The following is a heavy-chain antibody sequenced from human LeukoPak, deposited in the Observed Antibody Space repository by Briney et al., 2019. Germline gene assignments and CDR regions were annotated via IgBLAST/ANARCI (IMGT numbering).Heavy chain of an antibody. CDR1: GFTFSSYG. D-gene: IGHD2-2*01. CDR2: ISGSGGST. J-gene: IGHJ4*02. CDR3: AKDTFYCSSTSCYYDY. Sequence: GGSLRLSCAASGFTFSSYGMSWVRQAPGKGLEWVSAISGSGGSTYYADSVKGRFTISRDNSKNTLYLQMNSLRAEDTAVYYCAKDTFYCSSTSCYYDYWGQGTLVTVSS. V-gene: IGHV3-23*01.